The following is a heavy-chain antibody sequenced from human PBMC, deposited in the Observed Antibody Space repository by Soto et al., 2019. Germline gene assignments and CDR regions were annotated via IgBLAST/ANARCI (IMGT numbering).Heavy chain of an antibody. CDR3: ARGALTTLAYYYGMDV. CDR1: GGTFSSYT. CDR2: IIPIFGTT. V-gene: IGHV1-69*13. Sequence: SVRVSCKASGGTFSSYTMSRVRQAPGQGLEWMGGIIPIFGTTTYAHKFQGRVTITADESTSTVYMELSSLRGEDTAVYYCARGALTTLAYYYGMDVWGQGTTVTVSS. D-gene: IGHD4-4*01. J-gene: IGHJ6*02.